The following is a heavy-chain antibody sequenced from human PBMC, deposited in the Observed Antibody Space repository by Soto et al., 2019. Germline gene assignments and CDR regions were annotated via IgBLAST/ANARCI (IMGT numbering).Heavy chain of an antibody. V-gene: IGHV4-61*01. J-gene: IGHJ4*02. CDR3: SYGSSFDY. CDR2: ISHSGRT. CDR1: GASLRSGSYH. Sequence: QVQLQESGPGLVKPSETLSLICTVSGASLRSGSYHWSWIRQPPGKGLEWIGYISHSGRTNYDPSLKSRLTMSVDTSQNQFSLQLNSVTAADTAVYYCSYGSSFDYWGQGTLVTVSS. D-gene: IGHD3-10*01.